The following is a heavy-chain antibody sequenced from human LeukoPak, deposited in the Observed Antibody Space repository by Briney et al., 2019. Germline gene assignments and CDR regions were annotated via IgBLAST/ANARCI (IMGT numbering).Heavy chain of an antibody. CDR3: ARGRIIAARPVGY. V-gene: IGHV4-59*01. Sequence: SETLSLTCTVSGGSISSYYWSWIRQPPGKGLEWIGYIYYSGSTNYNPSLKSRVTISLDTSKNQFSLKLNSATAADTAVYYCARGRIIAARPVGYWGQGTLVTVSS. D-gene: IGHD6-6*01. J-gene: IGHJ4*02. CDR1: GGSISSYY. CDR2: IYYSGST.